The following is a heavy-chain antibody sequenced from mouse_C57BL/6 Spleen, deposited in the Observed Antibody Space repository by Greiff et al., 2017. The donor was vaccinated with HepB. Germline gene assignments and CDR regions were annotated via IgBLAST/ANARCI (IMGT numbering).Heavy chain of an antibody. CDR1: GYTFTDYY. Sequence: EVQLVESGPVLVKPGASVKMSCKASGYTFTDYYMNWVKQSHGKSLEWIGVINPYNGGTSYNQKFKGKATLTVDKSSSTAYMELNSLTSEDSAVYYCASYYGSSYPAWFAYWGQGTLVTVSA. CDR3: ASYYGSSYPAWFAY. V-gene: IGHV1-19*01. D-gene: IGHD1-1*01. J-gene: IGHJ3*01. CDR2: INPYNGGT.